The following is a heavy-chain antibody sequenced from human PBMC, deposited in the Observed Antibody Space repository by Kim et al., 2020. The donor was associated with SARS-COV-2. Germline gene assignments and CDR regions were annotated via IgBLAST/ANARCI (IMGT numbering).Heavy chain of an antibody. Sequence: SVKVSCKASGGTFSSYAISWVRQAPGQGLEWMGGIIPIFGTANYAQKFQGRVTITADESTSTAYMELSSLRSEDTAVYYCARDPPRHEGYCSSTSCPPTFEEYWGQGTLVTVSS. V-gene: IGHV1-69*13. CDR2: IIPIFGTA. D-gene: IGHD2-2*01. CDR1: GGTFSSYA. J-gene: IGHJ4*02. CDR3: ARDPPRHEGYCSSTSCPPTFEEY.